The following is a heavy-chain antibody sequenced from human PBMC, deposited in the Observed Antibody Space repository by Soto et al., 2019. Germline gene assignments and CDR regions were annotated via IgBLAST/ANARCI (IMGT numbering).Heavy chain of an antibody. CDR2: IYYSGYT. CDR3: ARHNGPLYVGYYYDMDV. D-gene: IGHD3-16*01. J-gene: IGHJ6*02. CDR1: VASLRSSSFY. Sequence: PSEPLSLTCTVSVASLRSSSFYWGWIRQPPGKGLEWIGSIYYSGYTYYNPSLKSRVTISVDTSKNQFSLKLSSVTAADTAVYYCARHNGPLYVGYYYDMDVWGQGTTVT. V-gene: IGHV4-39*01.